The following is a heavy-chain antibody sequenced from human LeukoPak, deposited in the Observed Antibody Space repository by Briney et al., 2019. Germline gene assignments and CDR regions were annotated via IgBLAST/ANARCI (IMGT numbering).Heavy chain of an antibody. D-gene: IGHD4-11*01. CDR2: ISAYNGNT. V-gene: IGHV1-18*01. CDR1: GYTFTSYG. Sequence: ASVKVSCKASGYTFTSYGISWVRQAPGQGLEWMGWISAYNGNTNYAQKLQGRVTMTTDTSTSTAFMELRSLRSDDTAVYYCARGHDYSNSNYFDYWGQGTLVTVSS. CDR3: ARGHDYSNSNYFDY. J-gene: IGHJ4*02.